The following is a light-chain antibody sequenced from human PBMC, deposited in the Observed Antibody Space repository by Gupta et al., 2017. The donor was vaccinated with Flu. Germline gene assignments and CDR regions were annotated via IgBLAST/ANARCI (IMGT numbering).Light chain of an antibody. CDR1: SSDVGGYDY. CDR3: SSYTSSGTYV. Sequence: SSDVGGYDYVSWYQQHPGKAPKFVIYEVSNRPSGVSNRFSGSKSGNTASLTISGLQAEDEADYYCSSYTSSGTYVFGTGTEVTVL. J-gene: IGLJ1*01. V-gene: IGLV2-14*01. CDR2: EVS.